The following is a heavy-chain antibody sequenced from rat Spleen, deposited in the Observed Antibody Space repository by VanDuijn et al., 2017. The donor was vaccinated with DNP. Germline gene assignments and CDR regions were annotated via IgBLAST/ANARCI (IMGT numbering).Heavy chain of an antibody. CDR2: VWYDGDT. V-gene: IGHV2-63*01. D-gene: IGHD1-7*01. Sequence: QVQLKESGPGLVQPSETLSLTCTVSGFSLTSYSVSWVRQPSGKGPEWMGRVWYDGDTLYNSGLKSRLSISRDTSNNQVVLKMNSLHADDTGTYYCTRNPTGTDWYFDFWGPGTVVTVSS. CDR1: GFSLTSYS. J-gene: IGHJ1*01. CDR3: TRNPTGTDWYFDF.